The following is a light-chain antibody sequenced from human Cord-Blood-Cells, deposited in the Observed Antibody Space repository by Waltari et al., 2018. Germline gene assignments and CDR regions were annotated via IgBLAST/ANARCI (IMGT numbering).Light chain of an antibody. V-gene: IGLV3-19*01. J-gene: IGLJ3*02. CDR2: GKN. Sequence: SSGLTQDPAVSVALGQTVRVNCQADSPRNLYASGYQQKPGQAPVLVIYGKNNRPSRIPGRFSGSSSGNTASLTITGAQAEDEADYYCNSRDSSGNHWVFGGGTKLTVL. CDR1: SPRNLY. CDR3: NSRDSSGNHWV.